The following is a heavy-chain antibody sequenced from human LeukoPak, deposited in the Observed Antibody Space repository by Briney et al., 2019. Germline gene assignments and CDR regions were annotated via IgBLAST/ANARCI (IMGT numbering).Heavy chain of an antibody. CDR3: ARERYSSSFIDY. CDR2: FIPIFGTA. CDR1: GGTFSSYA. V-gene: IGHV1-69*13. D-gene: IGHD6-6*01. Sequence: SVKVSCKASGGTFSSYAISWVRQAPGQGLEWVGVFIPIFGTANYAQKFQGRVTITADESTSTAYMELSSLRSEDTAVYYCARERYSSSFIDYWGQGTLVTVSS. J-gene: IGHJ4*02.